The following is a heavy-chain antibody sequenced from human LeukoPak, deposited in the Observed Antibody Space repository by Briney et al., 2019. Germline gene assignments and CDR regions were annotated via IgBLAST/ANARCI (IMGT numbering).Heavy chain of an antibody. CDR3: ARDSRDYGSGSYWDV. Sequence: SETLSLTCTVSGGSISNYYWNWLRQPPGKGLEWIGYITGSIYFSVSTSYDPSLESRVTISVDTSKHQFSLTLNSVTAADTAVYYCARDSRDYGSGSYWDVWGQGTPVTVSS. J-gene: IGHJ6*02. CDR1: GGSISNYY. D-gene: IGHD3-10*01. V-gene: IGHV4-59*01. CDR2: ITGSIYFSVST.